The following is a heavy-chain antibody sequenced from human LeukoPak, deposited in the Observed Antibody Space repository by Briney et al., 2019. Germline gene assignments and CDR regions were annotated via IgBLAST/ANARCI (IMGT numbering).Heavy chain of an antibody. J-gene: IGHJ6*03. CDR2: IFYSGST. CDR3: ASGAYSYYYMDV. Sequence: PSETLSLTCTVSGGSISTSSYYWGWVRQPPGKGLEWIGNIFYSGSTYYSPSLKSRVTISLDTSRNQFSLKLSSVTAADTAVYYCASGAYSYYYMDVWGKGTTVTISS. V-gene: IGHV4-39*07. D-gene: IGHD4-11*01. CDR1: GGSISTSSYY.